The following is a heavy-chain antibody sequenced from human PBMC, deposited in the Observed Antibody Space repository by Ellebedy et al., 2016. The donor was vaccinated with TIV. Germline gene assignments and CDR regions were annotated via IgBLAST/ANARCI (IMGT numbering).Heavy chain of an antibody. D-gene: IGHD6-6*01. J-gene: IGHJ6*02. CDR2: IIPSGGST. V-gene: IGHV1-46*01. CDR3: AREDLLASSSPDHYGLDV. CDR1: GYSFTSYY. Sequence: AASVKVSCKASGYSFTSYYMHWVRQAPGQGLEWMGIIIPSGGSTDYAQRFQGRVTMTRDTSTSTVYMELGSLRSEDTAVYYCAREDLLASSSPDHYGLDVWGQGTTVTVSS.